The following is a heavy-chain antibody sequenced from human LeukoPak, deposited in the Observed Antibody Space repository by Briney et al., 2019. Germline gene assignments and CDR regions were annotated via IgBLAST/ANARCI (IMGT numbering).Heavy chain of an antibody. CDR3: ARHTIAVAAHDY. V-gene: IGHV5-10-1*01. D-gene: IGHD6-19*01. J-gene: IGHJ4*02. CDR2: IDPSDSYT. Sequence: GESLKISCKGSGYSFTSYWITRVRQMPGKGLEWMGRIDPSDSYTNYSPSFQGHVTISADKSISTAYLQWSSLKASDTAMYYCARHTIAVAAHDYWGQGTLVTVSS. CDR1: GYSFTSYW.